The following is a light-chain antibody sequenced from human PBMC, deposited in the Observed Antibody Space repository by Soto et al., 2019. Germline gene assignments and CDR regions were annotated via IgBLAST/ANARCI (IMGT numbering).Light chain of an antibody. J-gene: IGKJ1*01. CDR3: QQYGSSGT. Sequence: EIVLTQSPATLSLSPGERATLSCRASQSVINSYLAWYQQKPGQAPRLLIYGASNRATGIPDRFSGSGSGTDFTLTISRLEPEDFAVYYCQQYGSSGTFAQGTKVDVK. CDR1: QSVINSY. V-gene: IGKV3-20*01. CDR2: GAS.